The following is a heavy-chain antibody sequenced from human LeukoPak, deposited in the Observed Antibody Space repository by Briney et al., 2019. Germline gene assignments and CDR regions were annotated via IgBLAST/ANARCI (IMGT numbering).Heavy chain of an antibody. J-gene: IGHJ6*02. CDR1: AFTFSTYA. D-gene: IGHD2-2*01. CDR3: ANAVCTTSSCSGFYGMDV. Sequence: PGGSLRLSCAASAFTFSTYAMNWVRQAPGKGLEWVSSVSSGVGTTYYADSVKGRFTISRDNSKNPLYLQMNSLRPEDTAMYYCANAVCTTSSCSGFYGMDVWGQGTTVAVSS. CDR2: VSSGVGTT. V-gene: IGHV3-23*01.